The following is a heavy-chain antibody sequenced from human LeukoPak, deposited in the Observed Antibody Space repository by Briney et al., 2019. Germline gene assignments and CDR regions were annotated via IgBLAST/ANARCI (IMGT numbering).Heavy chain of an antibody. CDR3: ARHPMITFGGVIVSNWFDP. Sequence: GESLKISCKGSGYSFTSYWIGWVRQMPGKGLEWMGIIYPGDSDTRYSPSFQGQVTISADKSISTAYLQWSSLKASDTAMYYCARHPMITFGGVIVSNWFDPWGQGTPVTVSS. J-gene: IGHJ5*02. D-gene: IGHD3-16*02. CDR2: IYPGDSDT. V-gene: IGHV5-51*01. CDR1: GYSFTSYW.